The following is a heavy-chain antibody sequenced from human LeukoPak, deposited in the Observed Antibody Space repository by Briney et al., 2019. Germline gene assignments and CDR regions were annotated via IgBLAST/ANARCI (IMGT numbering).Heavy chain of an antibody. D-gene: IGHD5-18*01. CDR3: ARADTAIVPPSSLDY. Sequence: ASVKVSCKASGYTFTGYYMHWVRQAPGQGLEWMRQAPGQGLEWMGWISPNSGGTNYAQKFQGRVTMTRDTSISIAYMELSRLRSDNTAVYYCARADTAIVPPSSLDYWGQGTLVTVSS. V-gene: IGHV1-2*02. CDR2: ISPNSGGT. J-gene: IGHJ4*02. CDR1: GYTFTGYY.